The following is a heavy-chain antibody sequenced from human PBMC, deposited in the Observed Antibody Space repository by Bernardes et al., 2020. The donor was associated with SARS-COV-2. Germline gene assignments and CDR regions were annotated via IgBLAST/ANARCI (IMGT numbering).Heavy chain of an antibody. CDR3: AKGRRDGSVRSFFDK. CDR1: GFTFSAYS. CDR2: ISGGSSVI. J-gene: IGHJ4*02. V-gene: IGHV3-23*01. D-gene: IGHD2-15*01. Sequence: GGSLRLSCTASGFTFSAYSMTWVRQAPGKGLEWVSIISGGSSVIQYADSVKGRFTISRDNSKNTVYLQMNGLRTEDTAVYYCAKGRRDGSVRSFFDKWGQGTLVTVSS.